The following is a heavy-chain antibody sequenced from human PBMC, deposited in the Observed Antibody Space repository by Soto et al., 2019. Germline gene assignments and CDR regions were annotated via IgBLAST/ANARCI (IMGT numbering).Heavy chain of an antibody. CDR2: ITSGSSTI. CDR3: ARVYSKPYGMDV. J-gene: IGHJ6*02. CDR1: GFTFNSYS. D-gene: IGHD6-13*01. V-gene: IGHV3-48*02. Sequence: EVELVESGGGLVQPGGSLRLSCAASGFTFNSYSMNWVRQAPGKGLEWVSYITSGSSTIYYADSVKGRFTISRDNAKNSLYLQMNSLRDEDTAVYYCARVYSKPYGMDVWGQGTTVTVSS.